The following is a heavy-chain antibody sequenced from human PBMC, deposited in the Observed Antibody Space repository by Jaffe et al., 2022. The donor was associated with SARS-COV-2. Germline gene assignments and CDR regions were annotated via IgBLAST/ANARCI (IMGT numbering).Heavy chain of an antibody. CDR3: AHRHSGRDWGAGAFDY. V-gene: IGHV2-5*05. D-gene: IGHD5-12*01. CDR1: GFSLSTSGVG. CDR2: IYWDDD. J-gene: IGHJ4*02. Sequence: QITLKESGPARVKPTETLTLTCTFSGFSLSTSGVGVGWVRQPPGKAPECLVFIYWDDDKYGPSLENRITVTKDTSRNQVVLTMTNMDPVDTATYYCAHRHSGRDWGAGAFDYWGQGTLVTVSS.